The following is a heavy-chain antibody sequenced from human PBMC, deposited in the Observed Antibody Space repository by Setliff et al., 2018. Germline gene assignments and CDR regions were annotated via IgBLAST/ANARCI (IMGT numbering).Heavy chain of an antibody. V-gene: IGHV1-24*01. CDR1: GYTLTELS. CDR2: FDPEDGET. J-gene: IGHJ4*02. CDR3: ATGLMAVAGTLYYFDY. Sequence: ASVKVSCKVSGYTLTELSMHWVRQAPGKGLEWMGGFDPEDGETIYAQKFQGRVTMTEDTSTDTAYMELSSLRSEDTAVYYCATGLMAVAGTLYYFDYWGQGTLVTVSS. D-gene: IGHD6-19*01.